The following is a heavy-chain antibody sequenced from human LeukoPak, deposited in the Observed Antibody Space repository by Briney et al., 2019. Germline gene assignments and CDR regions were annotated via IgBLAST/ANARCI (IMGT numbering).Heavy chain of an antibody. D-gene: IGHD6-25*01. CDR3: AKGLIPGRLRYSVDV. J-gene: IGHJ6*02. Sequence: GASLRLSCAASGFTFSSYAMNWVRQAPGKGLEWVSGISESSGNTYYADSVKGRFTISRDNSKNTLYLQMNSLRAEDTAIYYCAKGLIPGRLRYSVDVWGHGTTVTVSS. CDR2: ISESSGNT. CDR1: GFTFSSYA. V-gene: IGHV3-23*01.